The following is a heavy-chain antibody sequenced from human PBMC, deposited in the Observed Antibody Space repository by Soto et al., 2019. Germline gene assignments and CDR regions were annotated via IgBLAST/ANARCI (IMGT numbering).Heavy chain of an antibody. CDR3: TRGRQTTLDY. CDR1: GFTFSDYA. V-gene: IGHV3-49*03. CDR2: IRAKDFGETT. Sequence: EVQLVESGGGLAQPGQSLTLSCHSSGFTFSDYAMTWFRQAPGKGLEWVGFIRAKDFGETTDYAASVRGRFSISRDDSNSIAFLHMNGLKTEDTAIYYCTRGRQTTLDYWGQGTLVTVSS. J-gene: IGHJ4*02.